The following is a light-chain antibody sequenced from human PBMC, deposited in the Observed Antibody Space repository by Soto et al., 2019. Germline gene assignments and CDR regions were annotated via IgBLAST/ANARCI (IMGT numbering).Light chain of an antibody. CDR2: DVN. CDR1: SSGVGGYNY. CDR3: SSYTGSSTYVV. V-gene: IGLV2-14*01. J-gene: IGLJ2*01. Sequence: QSALTQPASVSGSPGQSITISCTGTSSGVGGYNYVSWYQQHPGKAPKLMIYDVNNRPSGVSNRFSGSKSGNTASLTISGLQAEDEADYYCSSYTGSSTYVVFGGGTKLTVL.